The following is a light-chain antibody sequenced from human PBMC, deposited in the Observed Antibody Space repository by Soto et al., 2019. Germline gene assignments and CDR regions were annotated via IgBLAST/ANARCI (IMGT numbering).Light chain of an antibody. V-gene: IGKV1-17*01. CDR1: QGIRND. CDR2: AAS. CDR3: IQYNSHPGT. J-gene: IGKJ1*01. Sequence: DIQMTKSLSSLSASVGDRVTITCRASQGIRNDLGWYQQKPGKTHKRLIYAASSLQSGVPSRFPGSGSRSIFALKISSLQYEDVTNYCCIQYNSHPGTFGQGTKVDIK.